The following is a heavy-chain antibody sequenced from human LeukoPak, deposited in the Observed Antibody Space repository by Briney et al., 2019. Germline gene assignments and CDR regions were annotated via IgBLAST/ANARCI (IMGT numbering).Heavy chain of an antibody. CDR1: GASISSGGYY. CDR2: IYASGKT. CDR3: ARGSNSGSYYNPFDY. D-gene: IGHD3-10*01. J-gene: IGHJ4*02. V-gene: IGHV4-61*02. Sequence: NPSETLSLTCTVSGASISSGGYYWRWIRQPAGKGLEWIGRIYASGKTNYNPSLKSRVTISVDTSKKQFSLKLSSVTAADTAVYYCARGSNSGSYYNPFDYWGQGTLVTVSS.